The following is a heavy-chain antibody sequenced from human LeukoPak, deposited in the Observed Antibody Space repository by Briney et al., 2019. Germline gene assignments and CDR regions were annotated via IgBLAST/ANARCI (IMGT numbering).Heavy chain of an antibody. J-gene: IGHJ4*02. D-gene: IGHD2-2*01. CDR1: GYTFTSYG. Sequence: GASVKVSCKASGYTFTSYGISWVRQAPGQGLEWMGRISAYNGNTNYAQKLQGRVTMTTDTSTSTAYMELRSLRSDDTAVYYCAREATCSSTSCSVDYWGQGTLVTVSS. CDR3: AREATCSSTSCSVDY. CDR2: ISAYNGNT. V-gene: IGHV1-18*01.